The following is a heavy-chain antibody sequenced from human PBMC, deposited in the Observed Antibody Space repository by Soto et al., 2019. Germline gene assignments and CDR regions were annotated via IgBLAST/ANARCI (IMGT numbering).Heavy chain of an antibody. Sequence: PGGSLRLSCAASGFTLSGYAMGWVSQAPGKGLEYVSGISSNGVGTYYANSVQGRFTISRDNSKNTVYLQMGSLRPEDMAVYYCARRARPDFYYMDVWGKGTTVTVSS. CDR2: ISSNGVGT. V-gene: IGHV3-64*01. D-gene: IGHD6-6*01. CDR3: ARRARPDFYYMDV. J-gene: IGHJ6*03. CDR1: GFTLSGYA.